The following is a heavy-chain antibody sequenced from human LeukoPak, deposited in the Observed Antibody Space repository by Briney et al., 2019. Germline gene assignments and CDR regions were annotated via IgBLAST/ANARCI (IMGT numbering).Heavy chain of an antibody. D-gene: IGHD2/OR15-2a*01. J-gene: IGHJ6*01. Sequence: SETLSLTCDVPGGSFSGYLWSWIRQSPGKGLEWIGEVNYRGSPNYNPSPASRVTISVDTSKNQLSLKLTSVTAADSALYYCTRSGLTGMREYERADYYYY. CDR1: GGSFSGYL. V-gene: IGHV4-34*01. CDR2: VNYRGSP. CDR3: TRSGLTGMREYERADYYYY.